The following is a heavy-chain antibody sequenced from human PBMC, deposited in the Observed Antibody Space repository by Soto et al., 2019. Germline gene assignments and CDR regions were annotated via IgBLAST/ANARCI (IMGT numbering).Heavy chain of an antibody. Sequence: QVQLQESGPGLVKPSGTLSLTCAVSGGSISSSHWWTWVRQSPGKGLEYIGEISHSGTSNSNPSLKSRVPLSVDKSKNHFSLTLTSVTAADTAVYYCARVVLTITRGAFDAWGQGTLVIVSS. D-gene: IGHD3-9*01. J-gene: IGHJ3*01. CDR1: GGSISSSHW. CDR3: ARVVLTITRGAFDA. CDR2: ISHSGTS. V-gene: IGHV4-4*02.